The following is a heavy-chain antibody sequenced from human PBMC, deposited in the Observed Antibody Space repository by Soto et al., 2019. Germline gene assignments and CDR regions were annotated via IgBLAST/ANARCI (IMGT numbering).Heavy chain of an antibody. Sequence: EVQLLESGGGLVQPGGSLRLSCAASGFTFSSDAMSWVRQAPGKGLEWVSAISGSGGSTYYADSVKGRFTISRDNSKNTLYLQMNSLRAEDTAVYYCAKVGPAVVVAATLPYFDYWGQGTLVTVSS. J-gene: IGHJ4*02. V-gene: IGHV3-23*01. CDR3: AKVGPAVVVAATLPYFDY. CDR1: GFTFSSDA. D-gene: IGHD2-15*01. CDR2: ISGSGGST.